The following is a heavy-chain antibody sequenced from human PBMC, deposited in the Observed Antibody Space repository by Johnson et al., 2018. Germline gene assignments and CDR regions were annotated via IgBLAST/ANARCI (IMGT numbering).Heavy chain of an antibody. CDR3: AKGGRSITMIVVIDAFDI. J-gene: IGHJ3*02. Sequence: VQLVQAGGGLVQPGGSLRLSCAASGFTFSSYSMSWVRQAPGKGLEWVSAISCRGGSTYYADSVKGRFPTSRDNSKNTLYLQMNSLRPEDTAVYYCAKGGRSITMIVVIDAFDIWGQGTMVTVSS. D-gene: IGHD3-22*01. V-gene: IGHV3-23*04. CDR2: ISCRGGST. CDR1: GFTFSSYS.